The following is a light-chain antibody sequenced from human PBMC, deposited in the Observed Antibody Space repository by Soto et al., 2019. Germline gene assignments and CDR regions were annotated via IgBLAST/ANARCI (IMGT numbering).Light chain of an antibody. CDR2: GAS. J-gene: IGKJ1*01. CDR3: QQYDNWPGT. Sequence: EIVMTQSPATQSVSPGERATLSCRASQSVSSNLAWYQQKPGQAPRLLIYGASTRATGIPARFSGSGSGTESTLTISSLQSEDFAVYYCQQYDNWPGTFGQGTKVEI. CDR1: QSVSSN. V-gene: IGKV3-15*01.